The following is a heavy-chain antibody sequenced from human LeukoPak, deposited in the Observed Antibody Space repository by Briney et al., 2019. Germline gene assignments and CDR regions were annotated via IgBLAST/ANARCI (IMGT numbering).Heavy chain of an antibody. CDR2: IYYSGST. D-gene: IGHD2-8*01. CDR1: GGSISSSSYY. V-gene: IGHV4-39*07. J-gene: IGHJ4*01. CDR3: TSGGMVSGDY. Sequence: NPSETLSPTCTVSGGSISSSSYYWGWIRQPPGKGLEWIGSIYYSGSTNYNPSLKSRVTISRDTSKNQFSLKLRSVTAADTAVYYCTSGGMVSGDYWGHGTLVTVSS.